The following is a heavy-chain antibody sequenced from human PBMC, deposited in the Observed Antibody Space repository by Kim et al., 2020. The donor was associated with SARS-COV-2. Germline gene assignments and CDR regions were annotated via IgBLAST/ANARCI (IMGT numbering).Heavy chain of an antibody. Sequence: GGSLRLSCVASGFTLSGYDMNWVRQAPGKGLEWVSYISSSGSKIYYANAVKGRFTISRDNAKNSLYLQMNSLRAEDTALYYCAREGMTGNAVDIWGQGTMVPVSS. CDR2: ISSSGSKI. CDR3: AREGMTGNAVDI. CDR1: GFTLSGYD. J-gene: IGHJ3*02. V-gene: IGHV3-48*03.